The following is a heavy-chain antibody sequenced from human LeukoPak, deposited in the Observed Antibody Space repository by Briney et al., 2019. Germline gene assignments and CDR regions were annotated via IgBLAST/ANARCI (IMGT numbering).Heavy chain of an antibody. CDR3: ARRDGYSIFQH. V-gene: IGHV3-7*03. J-gene: IGHJ1*01. CDR2: INQDGSEI. Sequence: GGSLRLSCVASGFSFSTSWMSWVRQAPGRGLEWVANINQDGSEIYYVDSVKGRFTISRDNAKNSLYLQMNSLRAEDSAMYYCARRDGYSIFQHWGQGTLVTVSS. D-gene: IGHD5-24*01. CDR1: GFSFSTSW.